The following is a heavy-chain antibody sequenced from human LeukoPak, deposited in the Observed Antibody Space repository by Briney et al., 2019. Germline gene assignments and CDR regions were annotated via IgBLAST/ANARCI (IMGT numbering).Heavy chain of an antibody. J-gene: IGHJ4*02. D-gene: IGHD6-6*01. CDR2: ISGSGGHI. CDR3: AKIMGSSPSTAYFAY. V-gene: IGHV3-23*01. CDR1: GFTFSSYA. Sequence: TGGSLRLSCAASGFTFSSYAINWVRQAPGEGLEWLSAISGSGGHIYYADSLKGRFTISRDNSKNTAYLEMNSLRAEDTAVYHCAKIMGSSPSTAYFAYWGQGTLVTVSS.